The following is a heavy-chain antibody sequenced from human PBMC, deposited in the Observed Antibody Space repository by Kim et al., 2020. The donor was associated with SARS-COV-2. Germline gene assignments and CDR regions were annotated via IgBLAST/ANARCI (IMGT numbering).Heavy chain of an antibody. CDR1: GGSISSSSYY. CDR3: ARHSSSSSWPHFDY. D-gene: IGHD6-13*01. J-gene: IGHJ4*01. V-gene: IGHV4-39*01. CDR2: IYYSGST. Sequence: SETLSLTCTVSGGSISSSSYYWGWIRQPPGKGLEWIGSIYYSGSTYYNPSLKSRVTISVDTSKNQFSLKLSSVTAADTAVYYCARHSSSSSWPHFDYWG.